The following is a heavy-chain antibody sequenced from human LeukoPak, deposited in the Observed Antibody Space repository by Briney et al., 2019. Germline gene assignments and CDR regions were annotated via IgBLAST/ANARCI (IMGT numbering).Heavy chain of an antibody. CDR2: IYYSGST. J-gene: IGHJ4*02. V-gene: IGHV4-39*02. CDR1: GGSISSNDYY. D-gene: IGHD5-24*01. CDR3: ARDRGRRKEMATSPSDY. Sequence: PSETLSLTCTVSGGSISSNDYYWDWIRQPPGMGLEYIGSIYYSGSTYYNPSLKSRVTISVDTSKNQFSLKLSSVTAADTAVYYCARDRGRRKEMATSPSDYWGQGTLVTVSS.